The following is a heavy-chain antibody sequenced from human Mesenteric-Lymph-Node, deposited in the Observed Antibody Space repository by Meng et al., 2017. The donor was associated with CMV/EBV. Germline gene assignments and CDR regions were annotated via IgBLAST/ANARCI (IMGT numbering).Heavy chain of an antibody. CDR1: GFTFSSYS. CDR2: ISSSSTYI. V-gene: IGHV3-21*01. CDR3: ARDAGVSLLWFGVYGMDV. D-gene: IGHD3-10*01. Sequence: GESLKISCATSGFTFSSYSMNWVRQAPGKGLEWVSSISSSSTYIYYADSVKGRFTISRDNAKNSLYLQMNSLRAEDTAVYYCARDAGVSLLWFGVYGMDVWGQGTTVTVSS. J-gene: IGHJ6*02.